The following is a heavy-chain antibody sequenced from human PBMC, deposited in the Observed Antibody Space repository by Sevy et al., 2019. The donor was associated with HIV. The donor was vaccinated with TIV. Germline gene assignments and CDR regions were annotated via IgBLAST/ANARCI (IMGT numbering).Heavy chain of an antibody. D-gene: IGHD2-15*01. CDR2: INPNGGGT. CDR3: ARDTCSGGSCPLDY. J-gene: IGHJ4*02. Sequence: ASVKVSCKASGYTFTGYYMHWVRQAPGQGLEWMGWINPNGGGTNYAQKFQGRVTMTRDTSISTAYMELSRLRSDDTAVYYCARDTCSGGSCPLDYWGQGTLVTVSS. V-gene: IGHV1-2*02. CDR1: GYTFTGYY.